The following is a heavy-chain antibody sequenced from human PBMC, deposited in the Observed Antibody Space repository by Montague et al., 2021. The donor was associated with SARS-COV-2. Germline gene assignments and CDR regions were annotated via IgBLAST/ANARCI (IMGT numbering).Heavy chain of an antibody. CDR2: INHSGST. CDR1: GGSFSGYY. J-gene: IGHJ6*02. CDR3: ARGMRRPYYYYYGMDV. V-gene: IGHV4-34*01. Sequence: SETLSLTCAVYGGSFSGYYWSWTCQPPGKGLEWIGEINHSGSTNYNPSLKSRVTISVDTSKNQFSLKLSSVTAADTAVYYCARGMRRPYYYYYGMDVWGQGTTVTVSS.